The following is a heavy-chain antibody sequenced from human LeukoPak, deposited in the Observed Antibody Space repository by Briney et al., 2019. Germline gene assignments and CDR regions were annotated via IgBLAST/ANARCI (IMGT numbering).Heavy chain of an antibody. Sequence: GGSLRLPCTASGFTFSSYDINWVRQAPGTGLEWVSRISGSSGSTYYADSVKGRFTISRDNSKSTLYLQMNSLRAEDTAVYYCASRDPCSGNLCYGLKYWGQGTLVTVSS. V-gene: IGHV3-23*01. CDR1: GFTFSSYD. CDR2: ISGSSGST. CDR3: ASRDPCSGNLCYGLKY. D-gene: IGHD2-15*01. J-gene: IGHJ4*02.